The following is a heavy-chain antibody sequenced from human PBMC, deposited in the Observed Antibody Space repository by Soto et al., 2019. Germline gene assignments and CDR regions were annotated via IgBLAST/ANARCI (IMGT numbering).Heavy chain of an antibody. CDR3: ARQGYGMDV. CDR1: GGSISSSSYY. CDR2: IYYSGST. V-gene: IGHV4-39*01. Sequence: SETLSLTCTVSGGSISSSSYYWGWIRQPPGRGLEWIGSIYYSGSTYYNPSLKSRVTISVDTSKNQFSLKLSSVTAADTAVYYCARQGYGMDVWGQGTTVTVSS. J-gene: IGHJ6*02.